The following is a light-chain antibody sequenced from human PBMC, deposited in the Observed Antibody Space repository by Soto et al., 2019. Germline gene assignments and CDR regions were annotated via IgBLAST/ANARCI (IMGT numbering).Light chain of an antibody. CDR1: HDISNY. Sequence: DIQMTQSPSTLSASVGDRVTITCQASHDISNYLNWYQQKPGKAPKLLIYDASNLETGVPSRFSGSGSGTDFTFTISSLQPEDIATYYCQQYDTLLTFGGGTKVDIK. CDR3: QQYDTLLT. CDR2: DAS. V-gene: IGKV1-33*01. J-gene: IGKJ4*01.